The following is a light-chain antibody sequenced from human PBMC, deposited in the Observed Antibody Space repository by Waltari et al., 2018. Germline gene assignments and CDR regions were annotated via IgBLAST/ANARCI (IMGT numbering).Light chain of an antibody. Sequence: EIVMTQSPAALSVSPGERATLSCRASQTISSSLAWYQQKPGQATRLLIYGASTRATGTPARFSGSGSGTEFTLTLSSLQSEDFAVYYCQQYTNWPRTFGQGTKVDIK. CDR1: QTISSS. CDR3: QQYTNWPRT. CDR2: GAS. V-gene: IGKV3-15*01. J-gene: IGKJ1*01.